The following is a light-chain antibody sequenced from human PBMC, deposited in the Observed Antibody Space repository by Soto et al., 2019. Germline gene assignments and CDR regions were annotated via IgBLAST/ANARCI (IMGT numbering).Light chain of an antibody. CDR2: RAS. CDR1: QTVSTN. Sequence: EVEMTQSPATLSVSPGERAILSCRASQTVSTNLAWYQQKPGQAPRLLIYRASTRANGIPARFSGSGSGTEFTLTISSLQDEDFEIYYSQQYDKWTPYTVGQGTKVDSK. CDR3: QQYDKWTPYT. V-gene: IGKV3-15*01. J-gene: IGKJ2*01.